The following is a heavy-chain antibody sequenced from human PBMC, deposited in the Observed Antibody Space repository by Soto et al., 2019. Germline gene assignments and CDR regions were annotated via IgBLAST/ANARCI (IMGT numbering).Heavy chain of an antibody. CDR1: GASISSSNYY. CDR3: ARHENTVTTGYYYGMDV. V-gene: IGHV4-39*01. D-gene: IGHD4-17*01. J-gene: IGHJ6*02. CDR2: MYYSGRT. Sequence: SETLSLTCTVSGASISSSNYYWGWIRQPPGRGLEWIGTMYYSGRTYYNPSLKSRVTTSVDTSKNQFSLKLSAVTATDTAVYYCARHENTVTTGYYYGMDVWGQGTTVTVSS.